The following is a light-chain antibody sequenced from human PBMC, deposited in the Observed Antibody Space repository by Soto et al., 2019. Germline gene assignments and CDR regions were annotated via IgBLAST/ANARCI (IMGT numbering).Light chain of an antibody. CDR2: GAS. J-gene: IGKJ2*01. CDR3: HQYGTPPNT. Sequence: EVVLTQSPGTLSLSPGERATLSCRASQSVRSSYLAWYQQKPGQSPRLLIYGASRRATGIPDRFSGSASGTDFSLTISRLEPEDFAVYYCHQYGTPPNTFGQGTTLEI. V-gene: IGKV3-20*01. CDR1: QSVRSSY.